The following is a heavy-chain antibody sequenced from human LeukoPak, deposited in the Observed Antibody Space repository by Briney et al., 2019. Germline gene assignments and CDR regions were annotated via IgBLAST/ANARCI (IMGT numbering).Heavy chain of an antibody. CDR3: TRVFVGDEYSSSGY. V-gene: IGHV3-74*01. J-gene: IGHJ4*02. D-gene: IGHD6-13*01. CDR1: GFTFSRYY. CDR2: INSDGRST. Sequence: GGSLRLSCAPCGFTFSRYYMHWVRQAPGKGLVWVSRINSDGRSTTYADSVRGRFTVSRDNAKNTLYQQMNSLKVEDTAMYYCTRVFVGDEYSSSGYWGQGTLVTVSS.